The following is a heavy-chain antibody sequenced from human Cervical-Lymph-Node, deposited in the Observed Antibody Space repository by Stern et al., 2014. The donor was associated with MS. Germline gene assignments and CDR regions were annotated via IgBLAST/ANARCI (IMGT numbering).Heavy chain of an antibody. CDR2: ISYDGSNR. CDR1: GFTFGSHA. V-gene: IGHV3-30-3*01. D-gene: IGHD2-2*01. Sequence: VQLVESGGGVVQPGRSLTLSCEASGFTFGSHAFHWVRQAPGKGLECVALISYDGSNRYYADSVQGRFTISRDNSRSTLSLEMNSLTSEDTAMYYSARESAIGRCSSLRCQRGQNWFDPWGQGTLVTVSS. CDR3: ARESAIGRCSSLRCQRGQNWFDP. J-gene: IGHJ5*02.